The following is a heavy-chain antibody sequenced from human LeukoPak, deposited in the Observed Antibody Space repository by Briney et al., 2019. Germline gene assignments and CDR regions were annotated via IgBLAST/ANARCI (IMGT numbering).Heavy chain of an antibody. Sequence: GGSLRLSCAASGFTFDDYAMHWVRQAPGKGLEWVPGISWNSGSIGYADSVKGRFTISRDNAKNSLYLQMNSLRAEDTALYYCAKDLKYDFWSGSFDYWGQGTLVTVSS. CDR1: GFTFDDYA. V-gene: IGHV3-9*01. J-gene: IGHJ4*02. D-gene: IGHD3-3*01. CDR2: ISWNSGSI. CDR3: AKDLKYDFWSGSFDY.